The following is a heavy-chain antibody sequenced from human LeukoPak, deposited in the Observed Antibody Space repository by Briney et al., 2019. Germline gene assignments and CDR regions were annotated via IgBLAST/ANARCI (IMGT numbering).Heavy chain of an antibody. D-gene: IGHD5-18*01. CDR1: GGSISSYY. CDR2: IYYSGST. V-gene: IGHV4-59*08. J-gene: IGHJ6*02. Sequence: SETLSLTCTVSGGSISSYYWSWIRQHPGKGLEWIGYIYYSGSTNYNPSLKSRVTISVDTSKNQFSLKLSSVTAADTAVYYCARRGYSYGLDYYYGMDVWGQGATVTVSS. CDR3: ARRGYSYGLDYYYGMDV.